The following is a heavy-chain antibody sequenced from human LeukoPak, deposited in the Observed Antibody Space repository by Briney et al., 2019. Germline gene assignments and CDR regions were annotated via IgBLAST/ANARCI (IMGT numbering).Heavy chain of an antibody. CDR1: GFTFSSYA. J-gene: IGHJ6*03. CDR2: ISYGGSNK. D-gene: IGHD4-17*01. CDR3: ASSLRYGDYDYYMDV. Sequence: GGSLRLSCAASGFTFSSYAMSWVRQAPGKGLEWVAVISYGGSNKYYADSVKGRFTISRDNSKNTLYLQMNSLRAEDTAVYYCASSLRYGDYDYYMDVWGKGTTVTVSS. V-gene: IGHV3-30*04.